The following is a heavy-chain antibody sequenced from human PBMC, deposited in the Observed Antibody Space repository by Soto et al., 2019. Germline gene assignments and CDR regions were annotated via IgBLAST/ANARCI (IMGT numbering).Heavy chain of an antibody. Sequence: PGGSLRLSCATCGFTFSSYAMVWVRQAAEKGLEWVASISNNGDTAYYADSVKGRFTISRGNSENTLYLQMNGLRADDTALYFCAKSRVFIGAIVTLLDSWGQGTQVTVSS. CDR2: ISNNGDTA. CDR1: GFTFSSYA. D-gene: IGHD3-16*02. CDR3: AKSRVFIGAIVTLLDS. V-gene: IGHV3-23*01. J-gene: IGHJ4*02.